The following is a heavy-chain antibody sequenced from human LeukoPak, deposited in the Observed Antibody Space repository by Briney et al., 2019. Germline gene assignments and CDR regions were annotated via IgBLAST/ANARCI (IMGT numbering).Heavy chain of an antibody. Sequence: ASVKVSCKASGYTFTSYAMNWVRQAPGQGLEWMGWINTNTGNPTYAQGFTGRFVFSLDTSVSTAYLQISSLKAEDTAVYYCARGRTRITMVRGIVHRSWFDPWGQGTLVTVSS. CDR1: GYTFTSYA. CDR3: ARGRTRITMVRGIVHRSWFDP. V-gene: IGHV7-4-1*02. CDR2: INTNTGNP. J-gene: IGHJ5*02. D-gene: IGHD3-10*01.